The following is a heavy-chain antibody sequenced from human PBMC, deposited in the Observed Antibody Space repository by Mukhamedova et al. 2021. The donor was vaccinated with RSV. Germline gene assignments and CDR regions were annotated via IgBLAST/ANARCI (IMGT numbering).Heavy chain of an antibody. V-gene: IGHV4-38-2*02. J-gene: IGHJ5*02. D-gene: IGHD1-26*01. CDR3: ARGAGVGATTSRFDP. CDR1: SGYY. CDR2: IYHSGST. Sequence: SGYYWGWLRQPPGKGLEWIGNIYHSGSTYYNPPLKSRVTISVDTSKNQFSLKLTSVTAADTAFYYCARGAGVGATTSRFDPWGQGT.